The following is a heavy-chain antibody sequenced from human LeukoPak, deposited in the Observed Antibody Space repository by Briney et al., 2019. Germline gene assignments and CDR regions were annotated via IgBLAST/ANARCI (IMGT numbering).Heavy chain of an antibody. D-gene: IGHD2-2*01. CDR3: ARVECSSTSCSNWFDP. Sequence: PSETLSLTCAVYGGSFSGYYWSWIRQPPGKGLEWIGEINHSGSTNYNPSLKSRVTISVDTSKNQFSLKLSSVTAADTAVYYCARVECSSTSCSNWFDPWGQGTLVTVPS. CDR1: GGSFSGYY. CDR2: INHSGST. J-gene: IGHJ5*02. V-gene: IGHV4-34*01.